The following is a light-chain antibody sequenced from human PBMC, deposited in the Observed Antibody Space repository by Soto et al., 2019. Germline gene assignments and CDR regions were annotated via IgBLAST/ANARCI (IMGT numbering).Light chain of an antibody. Sequence: DIQMTQSPSSLSASVGDRVTITCRASQTISSYLNWYQQKPGKAPNLLIYAASSLQSGVPPRFSGGGSGTDFTLTISSLQPEDFATYYCQQSYSTPPLNFGGGTKVEI. CDR2: AAS. CDR1: QTISSY. V-gene: IGKV1-39*01. J-gene: IGKJ4*01. CDR3: QQSYSTPPLN.